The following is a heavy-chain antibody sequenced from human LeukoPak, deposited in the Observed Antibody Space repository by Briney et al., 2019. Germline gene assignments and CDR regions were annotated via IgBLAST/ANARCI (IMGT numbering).Heavy chain of an antibody. J-gene: IGHJ4*02. CDR3: AKTHTAGYYDFWSGYYPFDY. CDR1: RFTLSSYA. Sequence: GSLRLSCALSRFTLSSYAMSWVRQAPGKGLEWVSAISGSGGSTYYADSVKGRFTISRDKSKNTLYLQMNSLRAEDTAVYYCAKTHTAGYYDFWSGYYPFDYWGQGTLVTVSS. V-gene: IGHV3-23*01. CDR2: ISGSGGST. D-gene: IGHD3-3*01.